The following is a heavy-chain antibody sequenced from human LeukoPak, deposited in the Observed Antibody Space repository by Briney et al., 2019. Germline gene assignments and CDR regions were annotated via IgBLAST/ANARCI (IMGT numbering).Heavy chain of an antibody. CDR1: GGSISSGDYY. J-gene: IGHJ4*02. V-gene: IGHV4-30-4*01. Sequence: SETLSLTCIVSGGSISSGDYYWSWIRQPPGKGLEWIGYIYYSGSTYYNPSLKSRVTISVDTSKNQFSLKLSSVTAADTAVYYCARGPNYVWGSYQYFDYWGQGTPVTVSS. CDR2: IYYSGST. CDR3: ARGPNYVWGSYQYFDY. D-gene: IGHD3-16*02.